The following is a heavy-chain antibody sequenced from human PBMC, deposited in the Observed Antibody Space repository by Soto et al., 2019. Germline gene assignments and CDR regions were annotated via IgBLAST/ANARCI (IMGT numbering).Heavy chain of an antibody. CDR3: ARGFTQGTLDY. CDR2: IWYDGSNK. Sequence: GESLKISCAASGFTFSSYGMHWVRQAPGKGLEWVAVIWYDGSNKYYADSVKGRFTISRDNSKNTLYLQMNSLRAEDTAVYYCARGFTQGTLDYWGQGTLVTVSS. V-gene: IGHV3-33*01. J-gene: IGHJ4*02. CDR1: GFTFSSYG.